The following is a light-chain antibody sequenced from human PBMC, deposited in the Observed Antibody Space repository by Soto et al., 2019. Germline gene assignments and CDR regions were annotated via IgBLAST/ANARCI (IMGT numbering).Light chain of an antibody. CDR1: QSISSW. V-gene: IGKV1-5*01. CDR2: DAS. J-gene: IGKJ3*01. Sequence: DIQMTQSPSTLSASVGDRVTITCRASQSISSWLAWYQQKPGKAPKLLIYDASSLESGVPSRFSGSGSGTEFNLTISSLQPDDFSTYDCQQYNSYPFNFGTGTQVYI. CDR3: QQYNSYPFN.